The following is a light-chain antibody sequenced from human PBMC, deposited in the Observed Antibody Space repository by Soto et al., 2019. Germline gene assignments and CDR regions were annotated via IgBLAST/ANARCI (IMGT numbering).Light chain of an antibody. V-gene: IGKV3-15*01. Sequence: EIVMTQSPATLSVSPGERATLSCSASQSVSSNLAWYQQKPRQAPRLLLYGASTRATGIPARFSGSGSGTEFTPTIRSLQSENFAVYYCQQYNNWPPMSTFGQGTKVEIK. CDR3: QQYNNWPPMST. CDR1: QSVSSN. CDR2: GAS. J-gene: IGKJ2*01.